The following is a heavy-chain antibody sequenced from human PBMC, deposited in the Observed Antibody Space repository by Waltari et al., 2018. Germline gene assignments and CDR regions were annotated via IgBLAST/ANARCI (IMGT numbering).Heavy chain of an antibody. CDR1: GFTFSSYG. CDR2: ISYDGSNK. V-gene: IGHV3-30*18. J-gene: IGHJ4*02. CDR3: AKEGGSYSLDY. Sequence: QVQLVESGGGVVQPGRSLRLSCAASGFTFSSYGMHWVRQAPGKGLEWVAVISYDGSNKYYADSVKGRFTISRDNSKNTLYLQMNSLRAEDTAVYYCAKEGGSYSLDYWGQGTLVIVSS. D-gene: IGHD1-26*01.